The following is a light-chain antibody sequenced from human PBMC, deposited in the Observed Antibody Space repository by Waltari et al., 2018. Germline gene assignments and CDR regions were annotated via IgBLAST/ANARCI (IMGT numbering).Light chain of an antibody. V-gene: IGLV8-61*01. J-gene: IGLJ2*01. CDR2: NTN. CDR3: VLFMGSGTVV. Sequence: TVVTQEPSSPVSPGWTVTPPCGLSPGLVSPSYFPSWYQQTPGQPPRTLMYNTNTRSSGVPDRFSCSILENKAALTITGAQADDESHYYCVLFMGSGTVVFGGGTKLTVL. CDR1: PGLVSPSYF.